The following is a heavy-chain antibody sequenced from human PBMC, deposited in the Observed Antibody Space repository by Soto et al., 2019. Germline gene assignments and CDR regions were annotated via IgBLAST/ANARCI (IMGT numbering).Heavy chain of an antibody. D-gene: IGHD2-2*01. Sequence: QVQLQESGPGLVKPSQTLSLTCTVSGGSISSGGYYWSWIRQHPGKGLEWIGYIYYSGSTYYNPSLKERVTISVDTSKYPFSLKLSSVTAADTAVYYCARSSTSATYFDYWGQGTLVNVSS. CDR2: IYYSGST. CDR3: ARSSTSATYFDY. V-gene: IGHV4-31*03. CDR1: GGSISSGGYY. J-gene: IGHJ4*02.